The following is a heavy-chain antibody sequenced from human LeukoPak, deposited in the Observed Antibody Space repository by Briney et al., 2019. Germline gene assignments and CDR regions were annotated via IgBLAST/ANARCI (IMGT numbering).Heavy chain of an antibody. J-gene: IGHJ4*02. V-gene: IGHV4-59*08. CDR1: GGSISSYY. CDR3: ARHGGLQYLQWFDY. CDR2: IYYSGST. Sequence: SETLSLTCTVSGGSISSYYWSWIRQPPGKGLEWIGYIYYSGSTDYNPSLKSRVTISVDTSRNQISLKLNSVTAADTAVYYCARHGGLQYLQWFDYWGQGTLVTVSS. D-gene: IGHD4-11*01.